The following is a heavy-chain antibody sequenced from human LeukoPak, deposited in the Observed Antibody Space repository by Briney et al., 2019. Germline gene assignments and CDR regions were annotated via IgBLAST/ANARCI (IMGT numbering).Heavy chain of an antibody. D-gene: IGHD3-10*01. CDR3: AKDLFTMVRGALDY. CDR2: ISGSGGST. CDR1: GFTFSSYG. V-gene: IGHV3-23*01. Sequence: GGSLRLSCAASGFTFSSYGMSWVRQTPGKGLEWVSAISGSGGSTYYADSVKGRFTISRDNPKNTLYLQMNSLRAEDTAVYYCAKDLFTMVRGALDYWGQGTLVTVSS. J-gene: IGHJ4*02.